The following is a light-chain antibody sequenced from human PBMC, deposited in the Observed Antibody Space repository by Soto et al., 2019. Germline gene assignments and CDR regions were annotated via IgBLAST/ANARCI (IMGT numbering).Light chain of an antibody. CDR1: QDISNY. V-gene: IGKV1-33*01. J-gene: IGKJ1*01. CDR2: DAS. Sequence: IQMTQSPSTLSAAVGDRVTITCQASQDISNYLNWYQQKPGKAPKLLIYDASNLETGVPSRFSGSGSGTDFTVTISSLQPEDIATYYCQQYDNLPWTFGQGTKV. CDR3: QQYDNLPWT.